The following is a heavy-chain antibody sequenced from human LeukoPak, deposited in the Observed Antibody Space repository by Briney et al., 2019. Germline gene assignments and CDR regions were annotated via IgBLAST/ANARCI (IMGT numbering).Heavy chain of an antibody. V-gene: IGHV4-59*01. Sequence: SETLSLTCNVSVGSISPYYWSWIRQPPGKGLEWLGYIYYSGNTDYNPSLKSRVAISVDTSKNQFSLKLSSVTAADTAVYYCARSTGSTMFIDYWGQGTLVTVSS. CDR3: ARSTGSTMFIDY. CDR2: IYYSGNT. CDR1: VGSISPYY. D-gene: IGHD3-10*02. J-gene: IGHJ4*02.